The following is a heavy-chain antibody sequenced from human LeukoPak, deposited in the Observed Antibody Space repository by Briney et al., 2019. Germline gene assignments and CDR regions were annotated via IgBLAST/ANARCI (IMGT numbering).Heavy chain of an antibody. CDR3: ARGEIGELYAY. V-gene: IGHV1-2*02. D-gene: IGHD2/OR15-2a*01. Sequence: ASVKVSCKASGYTFTDNYMHWVRQGPGQGLEWVGWINPNSGVTNYAQRFLGRVTMTRDTSITTAYMELSSLRSDDTAVYYCARGEIGELYAYWGQGTLVTVSS. CDR1: GYTFTDNY. CDR2: INPNSGVT. J-gene: IGHJ4*02.